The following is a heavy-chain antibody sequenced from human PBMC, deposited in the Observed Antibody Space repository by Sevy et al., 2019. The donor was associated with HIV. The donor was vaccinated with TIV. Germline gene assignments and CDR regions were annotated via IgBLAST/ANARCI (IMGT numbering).Heavy chain of an antibody. CDR2: IYYSGST. CDR1: GGSISSSSYY. CDR3: ARYQSYYYGSGTYRPNDAFDI. Sequence: SETLSLTCTVSGGSISSSSYYWGWIRQPPGKGLEWIGSIYYSGSTYYNPSLKSRVTISVDTSKNQFSLKLSSVTAADTAVYYCARYQSYYYGSGTYRPNDAFDIWGQRTMVTVSS. V-gene: IGHV4-39*01. J-gene: IGHJ3*02. D-gene: IGHD3-10*01.